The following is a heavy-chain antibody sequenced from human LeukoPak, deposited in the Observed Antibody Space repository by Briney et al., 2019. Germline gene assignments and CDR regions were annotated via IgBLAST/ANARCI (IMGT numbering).Heavy chain of an antibody. Sequence: ASVKVTCKASGYTFTSSGINWVRQAPGQGLEWMGWISAYNGNTNYAQKLQGRVTMTTDTSTSTAYMELRSLRSDDTAVYYCVRDVAGPYDILTGYYHFDYWGQGTLVTVSS. V-gene: IGHV1-18*01. CDR1: GYTFTSSG. D-gene: IGHD3-9*01. CDR2: ISAYNGNT. J-gene: IGHJ4*02. CDR3: VRDVAGPYDILTGYYHFDY.